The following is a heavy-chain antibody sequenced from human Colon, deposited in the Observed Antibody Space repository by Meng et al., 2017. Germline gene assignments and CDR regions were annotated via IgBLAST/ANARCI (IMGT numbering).Heavy chain of an antibody. CDR2: FFHTWRT. CDR1: GGSSSSDW. Sequence: LVESGPGRVEPSGTPSLPCAVCGGSSSSDWWGWVRQPPGKGLEWIGEFFHTWRTNYGPSLKSRVTISVDKSNNQFSLKLTSVTAADTAVYYCARHISILGQRGFDYWGQGTLVTVSS. J-gene: IGHJ4*02. D-gene: IGHD3/OR15-3a*01. V-gene: IGHV4-4*02. CDR3: ARHISILGQRGFDY.